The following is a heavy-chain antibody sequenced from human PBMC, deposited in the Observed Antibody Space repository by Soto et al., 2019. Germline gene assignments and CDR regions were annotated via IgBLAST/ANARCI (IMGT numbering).Heavy chain of an antibody. V-gene: IGHV3-30*18. Sequence: PGGSLRLSCAASGFTFSSYGMHWVRQAPGKGLEWVAVISYDGSNKYYADSVKGRFTISRDNSKNTLYLQMNSLRAEDTAVYYCAKVVVVAATPQDYCYGMDVWGQGTTVTVSS. CDR2: ISYDGSNK. D-gene: IGHD2-15*01. J-gene: IGHJ6*02. CDR1: GFTFSSYG. CDR3: AKVVVVAATPQDYCYGMDV.